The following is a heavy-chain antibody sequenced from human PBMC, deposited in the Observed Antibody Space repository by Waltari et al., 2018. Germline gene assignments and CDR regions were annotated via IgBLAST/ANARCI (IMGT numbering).Heavy chain of an antibody. V-gene: IGHV3-21*01. CDR3: VSGGWGFYFDY. D-gene: IGHD7-27*01. J-gene: IGHJ4*02. CDR2: ISSSTTYI. CDR1: GLRFSSYS. Sequence: EVQLVGSGGGLVKPGGSLRLSCGAHGLRFSSYSMNWVRQAPGKGLEWVSSISSSTTYIHYADSVKGRFTISRDNAKNSLYLQMNSLRVEDTAVYYCVSGGWGFYFDYWGQGTVVTVSS.